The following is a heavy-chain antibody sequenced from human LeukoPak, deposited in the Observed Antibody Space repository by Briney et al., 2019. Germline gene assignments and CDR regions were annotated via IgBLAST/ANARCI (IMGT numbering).Heavy chain of an antibody. CDR2: IIPIFGTA. J-gene: IGHJ5*02. CDR3: ARGVNELWLQWNWFDP. Sequence: ASVKVSCKASGGTFSSYAISWVRQAPGQGLEWMGGIIPIFGTANYAQKFQGRVTITADESTSTAYMELSSLRSEDTAVYYCARGVNELWLQWNWFDPWGQGTLVTVSS. D-gene: IGHD5-18*01. CDR1: GGTFSSYA. V-gene: IGHV1-69*13.